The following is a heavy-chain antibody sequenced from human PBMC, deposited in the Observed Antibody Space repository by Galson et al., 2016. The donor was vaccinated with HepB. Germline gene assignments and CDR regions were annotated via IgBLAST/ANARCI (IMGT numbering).Heavy chain of an antibody. CDR3: ARDKGPGATYGMDV. CDR1: GGSVTSGSYY. J-gene: IGHJ6*02. CDR2: VYYSGSA. D-gene: IGHD1-26*01. V-gene: IGHV4-61*01. Sequence: ETLSLTCSVSGGSVTSGSYYWSWIRQPPRKGLEWIGHVYYSGSATYNPPLKSPVTIALDTSKIQFSLRLTSVTTADTAVYYCARDKGPGATYGMDVWGQGTTVTVSS.